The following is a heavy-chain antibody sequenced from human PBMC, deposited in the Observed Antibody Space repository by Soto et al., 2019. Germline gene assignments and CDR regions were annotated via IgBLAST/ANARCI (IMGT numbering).Heavy chain of an antibody. Sequence: GGSLRLSCSASGFTFSSYALHWVLQAPFNGLEWVESISYDRSNKYYAESVKGRFTISRDNSKNTLYLQMNSLRAEDTAVYYCATPLRAYYYYYGMDVWGQATTVTVSS. CDR1: GFTFSSYA. CDR3: ATPLRAYYYYYGMDV. CDR2: ISYDRSNK. V-gene: IGHV3-30-3*01. J-gene: IGHJ6*02.